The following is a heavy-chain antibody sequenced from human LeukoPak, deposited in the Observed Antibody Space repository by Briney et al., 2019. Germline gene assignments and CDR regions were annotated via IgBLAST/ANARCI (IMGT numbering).Heavy chain of an antibody. V-gene: IGHV3-11*06. Sequence: PGGSLRLSCAASGFTLSDYYMSWIRQAPGKGLEWVSYISSSSSYTNYADSVKGRFAISRDNAKNSLYLQMNSLRAEDTAVYYCARERDGYNPFDYWGQGTLVTVSS. J-gene: IGHJ4*02. CDR2: ISSSSSYT. CDR1: GFTLSDYY. D-gene: IGHD5-24*01. CDR3: ARERDGYNPFDY.